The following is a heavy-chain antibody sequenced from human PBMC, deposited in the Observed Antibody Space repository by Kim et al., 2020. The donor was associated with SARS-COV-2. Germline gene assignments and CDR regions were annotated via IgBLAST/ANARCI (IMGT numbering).Heavy chain of an antibody. J-gene: IGHJ3*02. CDR3: ARPEPLNYDFWSGYYTEEGAFDI. D-gene: IGHD3-3*01. CDR2: IYPGDSDT. V-gene: IGHV5-51*01. CDR1: GYSFTSYW. Sequence: GESLKISCKGSGYSFTSYWIGWVRQMPGKGLEWMGIIYPGDSDTRYSPSFQGQVTISADKSISTAYLQWSSLKASDTAMYYCARPEPLNYDFWSGYYTEEGAFDIWGQGTMVTVSS.